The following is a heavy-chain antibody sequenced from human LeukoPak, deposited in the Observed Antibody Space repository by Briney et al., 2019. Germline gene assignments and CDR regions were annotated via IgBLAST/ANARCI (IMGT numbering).Heavy chain of an antibody. J-gene: IGHJ3*02. Sequence: PSETLSLTCTVSGGSISSYYWSWIRQPPGKGLEWIGYIYYSGSTNYNPSLKSRVTISVDTSKNQFSLKLSSVTAADTAVYYCARLGNYYDSSGYSGNDAFDIWGQGTMVTVSS. V-gene: IGHV4-59*12. CDR3: ARLGNYYDSSGYSGNDAFDI. D-gene: IGHD3-22*01. CDR1: GGSISSYY. CDR2: IYYSGST.